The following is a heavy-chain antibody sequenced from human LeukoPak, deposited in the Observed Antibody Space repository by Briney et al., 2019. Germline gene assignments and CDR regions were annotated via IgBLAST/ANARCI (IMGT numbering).Heavy chain of an antibody. J-gene: IGHJ4*02. CDR1: GFTFSTYS. Sequence: GGSLRLSCAASGFTFSTYSMNWVRQAPGKGLEWVSSINSGSNHIYYADSLRGRFTISRDNSQNTLYLQMNRLRGEDAAVYSCAKRYGLGSSPFDYWGQGALVTVSS. CDR3: AKRYGLGSSPFDY. CDR2: INSGSNHI. D-gene: IGHD3-10*01. V-gene: IGHV3-21*04.